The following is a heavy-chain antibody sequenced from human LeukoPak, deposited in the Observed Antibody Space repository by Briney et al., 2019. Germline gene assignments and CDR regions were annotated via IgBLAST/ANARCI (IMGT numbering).Heavy chain of an antibody. V-gene: IGHV1-2*02. J-gene: IGHJ3*01. Sequence: ASVKVSCKTSGYTFTGSYMHWVRQAPGQGLEWMGWINPNSGGTNYAQGFQGRVTMTRDTSISTVYMQLSRLHFDDTAVYYCARDRSVGATDDASDVWGPGTMVTVSS. CDR2: INPNSGGT. D-gene: IGHD1-26*01. CDR3: ARDRSVGATDDASDV. CDR1: GYTFTGSY.